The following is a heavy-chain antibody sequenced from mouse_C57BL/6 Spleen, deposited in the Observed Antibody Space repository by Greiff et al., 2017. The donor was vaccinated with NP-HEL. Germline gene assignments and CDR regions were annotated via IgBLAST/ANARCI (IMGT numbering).Heavy chain of an antibody. CDR2: IDPETGGT. CDR3: TRSNWARWFAY. J-gene: IGHJ3*01. V-gene: IGHV1-15*01. CDR1: GYTFTDYE. D-gene: IGHD4-1*02. Sequence: VQLQQSGAELVRPGASVTLSCKASGYTFTDYEMHWVKQTPVHGLEWIGAIDPETGGTAYNQKFKGKAILTADKSSSTAYMELRSLTSEDSAVYYCTRSNWARWFAYWGQGTLVTVSA.